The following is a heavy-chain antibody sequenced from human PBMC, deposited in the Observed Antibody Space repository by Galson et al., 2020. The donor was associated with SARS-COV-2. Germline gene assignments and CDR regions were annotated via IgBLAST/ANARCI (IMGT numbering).Heavy chain of an antibody. D-gene: IGHD3-9*01. CDR1: GYTFTSFR. CDR3: ARDGDVLTGYYVTTDFDY. Sequence: ASVKVSCKASGYTFTSFRITWVRQAPGQGLEWMGWVSAYHGDTHYAQKFQGRVTMTTETSTSTAYMDLRNLTSGDTAVYYCARDGDVLTGYYVTTDFDYWGQGTLVAVSS. V-gene: IGHV1-18*04. J-gene: IGHJ4*02. CDR2: VSAYHGDT.